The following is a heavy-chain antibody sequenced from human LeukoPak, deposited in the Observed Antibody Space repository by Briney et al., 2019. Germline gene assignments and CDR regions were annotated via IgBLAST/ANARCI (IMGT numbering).Heavy chain of an antibody. CDR1: GFTFSSYA. Sequence: GRSLRLSCAASGFTFSSYAMHWVRQAPGKGLEWVAVISYDGSNKYYADSVKGRFTISRDNSKNTLYLQMNSLRAEDTAVYYCAKDRGYSYGMDVWGQGTTVAVSS. V-gene: IGHV3-30-3*01. CDR3: AKDRGYSYGMDV. CDR2: ISYDGSNK. J-gene: IGHJ6*02. D-gene: IGHD5-18*01.